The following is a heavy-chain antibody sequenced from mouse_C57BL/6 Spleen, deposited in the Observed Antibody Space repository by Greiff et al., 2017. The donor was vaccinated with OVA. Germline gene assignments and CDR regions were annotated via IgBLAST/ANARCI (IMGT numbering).Heavy chain of an antibody. CDR3: AKNGSSYAMYY. Sequence: VQRVESGPGLVQPSQCLSITCTVSGFSLTSSGVHWVRQSPGQGLEWLGVIWSGGSTDYNAAFMSRLSITKDNSKSQVFFKMNSLQADDTAIYYCAKNGSSYAMYYWGQGTSVTVSS. D-gene: IGHD1-1*01. CDR1: GFSLTSSG. J-gene: IGHJ4*01. V-gene: IGHV2-5*01. CDR2: IWSGGST.